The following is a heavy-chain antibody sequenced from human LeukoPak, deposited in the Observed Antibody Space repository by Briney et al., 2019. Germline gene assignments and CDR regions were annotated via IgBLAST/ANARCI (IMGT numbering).Heavy chain of an antibody. CDR3: AKLLGDVTTFDY. CDR1: GFTFSRSS. D-gene: IGHD3-16*01. V-gene: IGHV3-7*01. Sequence: SGGSLRLSCADSGFTFSRSSMAWVRQAPGKGLEWVATIKEDGSVEYYMDSVKGRFTISRDNAEKSLYLQMNSLRAEDTAAYYCAKLLGDVTTFDYWGQGTLVTVSS. J-gene: IGHJ4*02. CDR2: IKEDGSVE.